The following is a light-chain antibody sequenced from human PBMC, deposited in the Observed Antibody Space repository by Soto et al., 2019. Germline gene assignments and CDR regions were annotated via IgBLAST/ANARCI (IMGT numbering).Light chain of an antibody. J-gene: IGKJ1*01. CDR2: KAS. V-gene: IGKV1-5*03. Sequence: DIQMTQSPSTLSGFVGDRVTITCRASQTISSWLAWYQQKPGKAPKLLIYKASTLKSGVPSRLSGSGSGTEFTLTISSLQPDDFATYYCQHYNSYSEAFGQGTKVDIK. CDR1: QTISSW. CDR3: QHYNSYSEA.